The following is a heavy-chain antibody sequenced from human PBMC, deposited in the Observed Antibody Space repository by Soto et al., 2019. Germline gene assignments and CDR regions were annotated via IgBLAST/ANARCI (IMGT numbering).Heavy chain of an antibody. CDR1: VYSFTSYW. CDR2: IDPSDSYT. J-gene: IGHJ6*02. Sequence: GESLKISCKGSVYSFTSYWISWVRQMPGKGLEWMGRIDPSDSYTNYSPSFQGHVTISADKSISTAYLQWSSLKASDTAMYYCARLITNAYSSSGGMDVWGQGTTVTVSS. CDR3: ARLITNAYSSSGGMDV. V-gene: IGHV5-10-1*01. D-gene: IGHD6-6*01.